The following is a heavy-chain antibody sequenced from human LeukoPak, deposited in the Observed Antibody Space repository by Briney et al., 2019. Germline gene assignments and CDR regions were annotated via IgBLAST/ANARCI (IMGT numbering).Heavy chain of an antibody. CDR1: GFTFNNYA. CDR2: MSGSGTST. V-gene: IGHV3-23*01. D-gene: IGHD3-3*01. Sequence: GGSLRLSCVASGFTFNNYAMSWVRQTPGRGLEWVSAMSGSGTSTYYVDSVKGRFTISRDTSKSTVYLQMNSLRAEDTALYYCAKDRYYDFWSGYYIGDNWGQGTLVTVSS. CDR3: AKDRYYDFWSGYYIGDN. J-gene: IGHJ4*02.